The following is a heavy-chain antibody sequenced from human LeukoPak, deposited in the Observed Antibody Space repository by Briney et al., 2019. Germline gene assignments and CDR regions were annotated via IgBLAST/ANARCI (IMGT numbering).Heavy chain of an antibody. CDR3: VGEGRQLALFDY. D-gene: IGHD6-6*01. V-gene: IGHV3-48*01. CDR1: GITFSTYG. Sequence: GGSLKLSCAASGITFSTYGMNWVRQAPGKGLEWVAYITSDSSVIYYADSVKGRFTISRDNAKESLYLQMNSLRVEDTAVYYCVGEGRQLALFDYWGQGTLVTVSS. CDR2: ITSDSSVI. J-gene: IGHJ4*02.